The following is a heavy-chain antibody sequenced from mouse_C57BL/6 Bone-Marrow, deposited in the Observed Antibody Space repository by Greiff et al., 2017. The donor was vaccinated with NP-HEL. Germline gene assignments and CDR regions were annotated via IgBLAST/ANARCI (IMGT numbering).Heavy chain of an antibody. V-gene: IGHV1-18*01. CDR2: INPNNGGT. CDR1: GYTFTDYN. D-gene: IGHD1-1*01. CDR3: TLLWYDGSSYKKGPAWFAY. J-gene: IGHJ3*01. Sequence: EVQLQQSGPELVKPGASVKIPCKASGYTFTDYNMDWVKQSHGKSLEWIGDINPNNGGTIYNQKFKGKATLTVDKSSSTAYMELRSLTSEDTAVYYCTLLWYDGSSYKKGPAWFAYWGQGTLVTVSA.